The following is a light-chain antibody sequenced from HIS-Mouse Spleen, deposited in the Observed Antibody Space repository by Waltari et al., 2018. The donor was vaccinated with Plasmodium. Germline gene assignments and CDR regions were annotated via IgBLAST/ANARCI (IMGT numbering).Light chain of an antibody. Sequence: EIVMTQSPATLSVSPGERATLPCRASQSVSSNLAWYQQKPGQAPRLLIYGASTRATGIPASCSGSGSGTEFTLTISSLQSEDFAVYYCQQYNNWSFTCGPGTKVDIK. CDR2: GAS. V-gene: IGKV3-15*01. CDR3: QQYNNWSFT. J-gene: IGKJ3*01. CDR1: QSVSSN.